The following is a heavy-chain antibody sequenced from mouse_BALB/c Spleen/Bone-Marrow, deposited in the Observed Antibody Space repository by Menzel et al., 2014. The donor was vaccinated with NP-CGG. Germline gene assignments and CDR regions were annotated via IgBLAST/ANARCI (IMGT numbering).Heavy chain of an antibody. V-gene: IGHV4-1*02. J-gene: IGHJ3*01. Sequence: DVKLVESGGGLVQPGGSLKLSCAASGFDFSRYWMSWVRQAPGKGLEWIGEINPDSNTINYTPSLKDKFIISRDNAKNTLYLQMSKVRSEDTALYYCARLGYYGSLAYWGQGTLVTVSA. CDR2: INPDSNTI. D-gene: IGHD1-2*01. CDR3: ARLGYYGSLAY. CDR1: GFDFSRYW.